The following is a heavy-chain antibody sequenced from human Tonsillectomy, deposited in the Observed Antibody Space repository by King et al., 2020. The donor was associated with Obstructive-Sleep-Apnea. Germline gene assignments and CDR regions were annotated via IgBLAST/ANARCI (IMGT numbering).Heavy chain of an antibody. CDR2: IYHSGSP. D-gene: IGHD3-16*01. V-gene: IGHV4-4*02. J-gene: IGHJ4*02. CDR3: ARLHLYLCFDY. CDR1: GGSISSSNW. Sequence: MQLQESGPGLVKPSGTLSLTCAVSGGSISSSNWWRWVCQPPGKGLDWIGEIYHSGSPNYNTSLKSRVTISVDTSKNQFSLNLSSVTAADTAVYYCARLHLYLCFDYWGQGTLVTVSS.